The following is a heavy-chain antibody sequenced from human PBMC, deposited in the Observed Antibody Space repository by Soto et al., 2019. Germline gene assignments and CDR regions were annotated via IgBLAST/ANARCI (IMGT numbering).Heavy chain of an antibody. CDR3: ARHGNRAPFDY. CDR1: GGTFSSYA. Sequence: GASVRVSCKASGGTFSSYAISWVRQAPGQGLEWMGGIIPIFGTANYAQKFQGRVTITADESTSTAYMELSSLRSEDTAVYYCARHGNRAPFDYWGQGTLVTVSS. J-gene: IGHJ4*02. D-gene: IGHD1-1*01. V-gene: IGHV1-69*13. CDR2: IIPIFGTA.